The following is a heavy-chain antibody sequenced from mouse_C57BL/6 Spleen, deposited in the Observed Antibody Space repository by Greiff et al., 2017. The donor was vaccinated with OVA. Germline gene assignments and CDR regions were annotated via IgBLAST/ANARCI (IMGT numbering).Heavy chain of an antibody. CDR3: GGRPLIYYAMDY. CDR2: IYPRSGNT. Sequence: QVQLQQPGAELARPGASVKLSCKASGYTFTSYGISWVKQRTGQGLEWIGEIYPRSGNTYYNEKFKGKATLTVDKSSSTAYMELRSLTSEDSAVYYCGGRPLIYYAMDYWGQGTTVTVSS. CDR1: GYTFTSYG. J-gene: IGHJ4*01. V-gene: IGHV1-81*01.